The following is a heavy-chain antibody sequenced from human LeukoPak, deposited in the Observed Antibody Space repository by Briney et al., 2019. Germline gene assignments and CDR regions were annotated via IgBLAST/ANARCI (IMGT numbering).Heavy chain of an antibody. CDR3: ARDEQDYYYGMDV. CDR1: GFTFSSYA. CDR2: ISYDGSNK. Sequence: PGRSLRLSCAASGFTFSSYAMHWVRQAPGKGLEWVAVISYDGSNKYYADSVKGRFTISRDNSKNTLYLQMNSLRAEDTAVYYCARDEQDYYYGMDVWGQGTTVTVSS. J-gene: IGHJ6*02. V-gene: IGHV3-30-3*01.